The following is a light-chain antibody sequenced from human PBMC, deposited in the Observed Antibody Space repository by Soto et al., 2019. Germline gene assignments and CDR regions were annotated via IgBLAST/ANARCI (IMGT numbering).Light chain of an antibody. CDR3: SSYTSRSTLV. CDR2: DVT. J-gene: IGLJ2*01. Sequence: QSALTQPASVSGSPGQSITISCTGTSSDVGGYDYVSWYQQHPGKAPKLMICDVTYRPSGVSNRFSGSKSGNTASLTISGLQAEDEADYYCSSYTSRSTLVFGGGTKLTVL. V-gene: IGLV2-14*03. CDR1: SSDVGGYDY.